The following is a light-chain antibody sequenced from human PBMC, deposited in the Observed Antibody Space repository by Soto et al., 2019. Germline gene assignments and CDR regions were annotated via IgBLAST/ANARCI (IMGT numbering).Light chain of an antibody. Sequence: EIVLTQSPGTLSLSPGERATLSCRASQSVSSSYLVWYQQKPGQAPRLLIYDASSRATGIPDRFSGSGSGTDFSLTISRLEPEDFAVYYFQQYGNLPITFGGGTKVEIK. CDR1: QSVSSSY. V-gene: IGKV3-20*01. CDR2: DAS. J-gene: IGKJ4*01. CDR3: QQYGNLPIT.